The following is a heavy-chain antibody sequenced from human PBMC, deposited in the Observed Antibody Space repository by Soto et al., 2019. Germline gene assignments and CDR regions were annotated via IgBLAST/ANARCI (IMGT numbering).Heavy chain of an antibody. D-gene: IGHD4-17*01. Sequence: QVQLVQSGAEVKKPGASVKVSCKASGYTFTSYDINWVRQATGQGLEWMGWMNPNSGNTGYAQKFQGRVTMTRNTSISTAYMELSSLRSEDTAVYYCARGAVTTHYYYYYYMDVWGKGTTVTVSS. V-gene: IGHV1-8*01. CDR3: ARGAVTTHYYYYYYMDV. CDR1: GYTFTSYD. CDR2: MNPNSGNT. J-gene: IGHJ6*03.